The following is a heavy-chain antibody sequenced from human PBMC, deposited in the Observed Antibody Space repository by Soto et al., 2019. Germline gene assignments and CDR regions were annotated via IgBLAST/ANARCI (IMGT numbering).Heavy chain of an antibody. V-gene: IGHV3-9*01. Sequence: GGSLRLSCAASGFTFSSYGMHWVRQAPGKGLEWVSGISWNSGSIGYADSVKGRFTISRDNAKNSLYLQMNSLRAEDTALYYCAKDMDVWGQGTTVTVSS. J-gene: IGHJ6*02. CDR1: GFTFSSYG. CDR2: ISWNSGSI. CDR3: AKDMDV.